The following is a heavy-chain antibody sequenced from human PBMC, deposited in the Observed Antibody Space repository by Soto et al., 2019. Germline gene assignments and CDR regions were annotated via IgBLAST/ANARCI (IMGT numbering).Heavy chain of an antibody. J-gene: IGHJ6*03. V-gene: IGHV3-73*01. D-gene: IGHD2-15*01. Sequence: EVQLVESGGGLVQPGGSLKLSCAASGFTFSDSAMHWVRQASGKGLEWVGRIRSKPNTDATAYAASVKGRFTISRDESKYTANLQMNSLKPEDTAVYYCTRHVDCSGGSGDSGYDDYMDVWGKGTTVTVSS. CDR2: IRSKPNTDAT. CDR1: GFTFSDSA. CDR3: TRHVDCSGGSGDSGYDDYMDV.